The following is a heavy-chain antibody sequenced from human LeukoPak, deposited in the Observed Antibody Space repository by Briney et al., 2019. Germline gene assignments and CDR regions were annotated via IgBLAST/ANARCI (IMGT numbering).Heavy chain of an antibody. D-gene: IGHD1-26*01. J-gene: IGHJ4*02. Sequence: PGGSLRLSCAASGFTFSSYWMHWVRQAPGKGLVWVSRINSDGSSTSYADSVKGRFTISRDNAKNTLYLQMNRLRAEDTAVYYCARVRWELRHIDYWGQGTLVTVSS. CDR1: GFTFSSYW. CDR3: ARVRWELRHIDY. CDR2: INSDGSST. V-gene: IGHV3-74*01.